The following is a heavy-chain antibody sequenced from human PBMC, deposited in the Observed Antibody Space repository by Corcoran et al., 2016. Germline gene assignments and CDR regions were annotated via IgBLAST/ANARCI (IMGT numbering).Heavy chain of an antibody. CDR1: GGSISSYY. J-gene: IGHJ6*02. Sequence: QVQLQESGPGLVKPSETLSLTCTVSGGSISSYYWSWIRQPAGKGLEWIGRIYTSGSTNYNPSLKSRVTMSVDTSKNQFSLKLNSVTAADTAVYYCARDQQLVPSYYYYGMDVWGQGTTVTVSS. CDR2: IYTSGST. CDR3: ARDQQLVPSYYYYGMDV. D-gene: IGHD6-13*01. V-gene: IGHV4-4*07.